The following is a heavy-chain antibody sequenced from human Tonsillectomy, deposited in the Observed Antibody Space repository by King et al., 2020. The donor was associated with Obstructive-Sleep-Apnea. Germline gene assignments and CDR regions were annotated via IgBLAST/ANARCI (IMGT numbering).Heavy chain of an antibody. CDR1: GFTFSSYG. D-gene: IGHD6-13*01. Sequence: VQLVESGGGVVQPGRSLRLSCAASGFTFSSYGMHWVRQAPGKGLEGVAVISYDGSNKYYADSVKGRFTISRDNSKNTLYLQMNSLRAEDTAVYYCAKTAAAGTYYYYGMDVWGQGTTVTVSS. CDR2: ISYDGSNK. CDR3: AKTAAAGTYYYYGMDV. J-gene: IGHJ6*02. V-gene: IGHV3-30*18.